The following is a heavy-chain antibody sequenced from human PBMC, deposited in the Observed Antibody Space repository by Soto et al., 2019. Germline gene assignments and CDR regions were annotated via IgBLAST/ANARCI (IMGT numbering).Heavy chain of an antibody. V-gene: IGHV3-33*06. J-gene: IGHJ4*02. CDR1: GFTFSSYG. D-gene: IGHD6-6*01. CDR3: QKDIHSYSNSSDFDK. CDR2: IWYDGSNK. Sequence: QVQLVESGGGVVQPGRSLRLSCAASGFTFSSYGMHWVRQAPGKGLEWVAVIWYDGSNKHYADPVKGRFTISRDNSKNTLHLQIQSLSAQQTEKYYRQKDIHSYSNSSDFDKWGQGTLVTV.